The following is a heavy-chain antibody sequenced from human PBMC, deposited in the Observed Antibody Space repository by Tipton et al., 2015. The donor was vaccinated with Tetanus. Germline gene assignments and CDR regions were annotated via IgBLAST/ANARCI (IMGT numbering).Heavy chain of an antibody. D-gene: IGHD2-15*01. Sequence: AASGFIFSSYGIHWVRQAPGKGLEWVAVSWYDGTDKYYADSVKGRFTISRDNSKNTLYLQMNSLRAEDTAVYYCAREADCSGGSSFSGDFDNWGQGTQVTVSS. V-gene: IGHV3-33*01. CDR1: GFIFSSYG. CDR2: SWYDGTDK. J-gene: IGHJ4*02. CDR3: AREADCSGGSSFSGDFDN.